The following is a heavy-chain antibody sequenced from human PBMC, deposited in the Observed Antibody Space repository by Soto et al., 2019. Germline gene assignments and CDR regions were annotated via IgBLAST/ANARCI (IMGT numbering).Heavy chain of an antibody. Sequence: QVQLVQSGAEVKKPGASVKVSCKASGYTFTSYGISWVRQAPGQGLEWMGWISAYNGNTNYAQKLQGRVTMTTDTSTSTAYMELRSLRSDDTAVYYCARDRRHMITFGGVIVEDYWGQGTLVTVSS. D-gene: IGHD3-16*02. J-gene: IGHJ4*02. V-gene: IGHV1-18*01. CDR2: ISAYNGNT. CDR1: GYTFTSYG. CDR3: ARDRRHMITFGGVIVEDY.